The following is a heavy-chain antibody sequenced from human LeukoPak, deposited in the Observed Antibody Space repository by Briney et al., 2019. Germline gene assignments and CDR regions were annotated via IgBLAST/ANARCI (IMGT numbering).Heavy chain of an antibody. Sequence: GGTLRLSCAASGFTFSSYGMSWVRQAPGKGLEWVSAISGSGGSTYYADSVKGRFTISRDNSKNTLYLQMNSLRAEDTAVYYRARLLNDYGDYVFDYWGQGTLVTVSS. CDR3: ARLLNDYGDYVFDY. V-gene: IGHV3-23*01. CDR2: ISGSGGST. J-gene: IGHJ4*02. CDR1: GFTFSSYG. D-gene: IGHD4-17*01.